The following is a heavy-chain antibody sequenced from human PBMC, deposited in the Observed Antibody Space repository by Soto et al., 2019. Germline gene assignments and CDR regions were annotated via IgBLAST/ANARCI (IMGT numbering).Heavy chain of an antibody. J-gene: IGHJ5*02. D-gene: IGHD1-1*01. CDR1: GGTLSIYS. CDR3: ARTTGRPNSNWFDP. Sequence: QLRLVQSGAEVRKPGSSVKVSCKASGGTLSIYSVTWVRQDPGQGLEWMGRIIPFLGRTNYVQNFQGRVTFTPDMSKITAYMELTSLRTNDTAINFCARTTGRPNSNWFDPWGQGTLV. CDR2: IIPFLGRT. V-gene: IGHV1-69*02.